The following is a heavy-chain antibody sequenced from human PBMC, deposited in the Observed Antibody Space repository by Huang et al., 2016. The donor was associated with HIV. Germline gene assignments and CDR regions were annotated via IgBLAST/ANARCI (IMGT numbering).Heavy chain of an antibody. D-gene: IGHD1-26*01. CDR3: AKDRSGGSYYFDS. J-gene: IGHJ4*02. V-gene: IGHV3-30*18. Sequence: QVHLVESGGGVVQPGRSLRLSCAASGFSFKSYNMHWVGQAPGKGLEWVAGISDDGNNKYYPDSLRGRFAISRDNSKTALDLEMNSLRADDTAVYFCAKDRSGGSYYFDSWGRGTLVTVSS. CDR2: ISDDGNNK. CDR1: GFSFKSYN.